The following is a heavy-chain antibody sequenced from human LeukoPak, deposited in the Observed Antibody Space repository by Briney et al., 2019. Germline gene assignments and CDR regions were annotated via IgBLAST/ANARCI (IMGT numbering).Heavy chain of an antibody. J-gene: IGHJ4*02. CDR3: ARPHGYSSSWYSGYFDY. CDR2: VYYTGST. D-gene: IGHD6-13*01. V-gene: IGHV4-59*08. Sequence: SETLSLTCTVSGGSISTYYWTWIRQPPGKGLEWIGYVYYTGSTNYNPSLKSRVTISVDTSKNQFSLKLSSVTAADTAVYYCARPHGYSSSWYSGYFDYWGQGTLVTVSS. CDR1: GGSISTYY.